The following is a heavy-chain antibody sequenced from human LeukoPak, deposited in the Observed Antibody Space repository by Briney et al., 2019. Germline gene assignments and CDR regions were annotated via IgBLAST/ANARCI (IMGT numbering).Heavy chain of an antibody. CDR3: ARDSSTGVSAPYYYYYYYMDV. CDR2: ISYDGSNK. J-gene: IGHJ6*03. D-gene: IGHD2-8*01. Sequence: GGSLRLSCAASGFTFGSYAMHWVRQAPGKGLEWVVVISYDGSNKYYADSVKGRFTISRDNSKNTLYLQMNSLRAEDTAVYYCARDSSTGVSAPYYYYYYYMDVWGKGTTVTVSS. V-gene: IGHV3-30-3*01. CDR1: GFTFGSYA.